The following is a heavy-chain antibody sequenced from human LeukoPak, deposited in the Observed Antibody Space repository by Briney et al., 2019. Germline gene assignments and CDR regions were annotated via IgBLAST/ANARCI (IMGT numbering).Heavy chain of an antibody. D-gene: IGHD2-2*01. V-gene: IGHV3-30*02. J-gene: IGHJ1*01. CDR1: GFTFSSYG. Sequence: GGSLRLSCAASGFTFSSYGMHWVRQAPGKGLEWVAFIRYDGSNKNYGDSVKGRFTISRDNSKNTLYLQMNSLRAEDTAVYYCAKGRKSVGYCSSTSCPGFQHWGQGTLVTVSS. CDR2: IRYDGSNK. CDR3: AKGRKSVGYCSSTSCPGFQH.